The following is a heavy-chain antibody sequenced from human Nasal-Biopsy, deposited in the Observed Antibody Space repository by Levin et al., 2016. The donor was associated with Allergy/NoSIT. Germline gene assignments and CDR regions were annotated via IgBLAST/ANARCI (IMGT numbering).Heavy chain of an antibody. CDR1: GFNFSNYA. V-gene: IGHV3-23*01. D-gene: IGHD2-2*01. CDR2: ISGTGDNT. CDR3: AKDRSASTSCLNY. Sequence: GGSLRLSCATSGFNFSNYAMTWVRQPPGKGLEWVSSISGTGDNTYCADSVKGRFTISRDNSKNTLYLQMTSLRAEDTAVYYCAKDRSASTSCLNYWGQGTLVTVSS. J-gene: IGHJ4*02.